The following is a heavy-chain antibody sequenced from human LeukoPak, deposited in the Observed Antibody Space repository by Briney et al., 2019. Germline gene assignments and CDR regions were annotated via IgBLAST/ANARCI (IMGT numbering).Heavy chain of an antibody. CDR3: ASMYYGSGSYDY. D-gene: IGHD3-10*01. J-gene: IGHJ4*02. V-gene: IGHV3-30*03. Sequence: GGSLRLSCAASGFTFSNYGMHWVRQAPGRGLEWVALISYDGSNKDYADSVKGRFTISRDSSKNTLYLQMNSLRAEDTAIYYCASMYYGSGSYDYWGQGTLVTVSS. CDR1: GFTFSNYG. CDR2: ISYDGSNK.